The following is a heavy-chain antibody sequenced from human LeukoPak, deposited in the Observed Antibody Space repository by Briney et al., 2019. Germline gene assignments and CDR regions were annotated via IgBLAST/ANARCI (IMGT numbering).Heavy chain of an antibody. Sequence: GGSLRLSCAASGFTFSSFWMSWVRQAPGKGLEWVANIKQDGSDKYYVDSVEGRFTISRDNAKNSLFLQMNGLRAEDTAVYYCARRGGSSSRRSPIDYWGQGTLVTVSS. J-gene: IGHJ4*02. CDR1: GFTFSSFW. CDR3: ARRGGSSSRRSPIDY. D-gene: IGHD6-6*01. V-gene: IGHV3-7*01. CDR2: IKQDGSDK.